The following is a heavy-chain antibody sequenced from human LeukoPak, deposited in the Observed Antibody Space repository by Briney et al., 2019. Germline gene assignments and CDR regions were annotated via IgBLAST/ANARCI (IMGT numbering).Heavy chain of an antibody. CDR3: ASDATMVRGVIPY. D-gene: IGHD3-10*01. CDR1: GGSISSGSYY. CDR2: IYYSGST. J-gene: IGHJ4*02. Sequence: SETLSLTCTVSGGSISSGSYYWGWIRQPPGKGLEWIGSIYYSGSTYYNPSLKSRVTISVDTSKNQFSLKLSSVTAADTAVYYCASDATMVRGVIPYWGQGTLVTVSS. V-gene: IGHV4-39*07.